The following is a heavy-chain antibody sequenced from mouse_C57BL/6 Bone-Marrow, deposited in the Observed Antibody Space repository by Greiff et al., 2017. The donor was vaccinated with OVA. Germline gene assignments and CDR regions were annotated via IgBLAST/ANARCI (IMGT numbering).Heavy chain of an antibody. J-gene: IGHJ3*01. V-gene: IGHV1-26*01. CDR2: INPSNGGT. CDR3: ARRNYYDPGGFAY. CDR1: GYTFTDYY. D-gene: IGHD2-4*01. Sequence: EVQLQQSGPELVKPGASVKISCKASGYTFTDYYMNWVKQSHGKSLEWIGNINPSNGGTNYNEKFKSKATLTVDKSSSTAYMQLSSLTSEDSAVYYCARRNYYDPGGFAYWGQGTLVTVSA.